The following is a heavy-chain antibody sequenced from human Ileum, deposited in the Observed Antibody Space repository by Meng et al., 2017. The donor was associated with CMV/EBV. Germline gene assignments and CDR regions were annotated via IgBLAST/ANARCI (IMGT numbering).Heavy chain of an antibody. V-gene: IGHV1-18*01. CDR3: ARAKITIFGVVIRNNYYYYGMDV. J-gene: IGHJ6*02. Sequence: ASVKVSCKASGYTFTSYGISWVRQAPGQGLEWMGWISAYNGNTNYAQKLQGRVTMTTDESTSTAYMELSSLRSEDTAVYYCARAKITIFGVVIRNNYYYYGMDVWGQGTMVTVSS. D-gene: IGHD3-3*01. CDR2: ISAYNGNT. CDR1: GYTFTSYG.